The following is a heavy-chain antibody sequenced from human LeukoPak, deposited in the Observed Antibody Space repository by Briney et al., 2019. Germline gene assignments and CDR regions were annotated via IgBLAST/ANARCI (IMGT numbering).Heavy chain of an antibody. CDR3: VNGDQSSWYRTLLY. V-gene: IGHV3-64D*06. CDR1: GFTFSTYA. CDR2: ISTNGGST. J-gene: IGHJ4*02. Sequence: AGGSLRLSCSASGFTFSTYAMHWVRQAPGKGLEYVSAISTNGGSTYYADSVKGRFTISRDNSKNTLYLQMSSLRDEDTAMYYCVNGDQSSWYRTLLYWGQGTLVTVSS. D-gene: IGHD6-13*01.